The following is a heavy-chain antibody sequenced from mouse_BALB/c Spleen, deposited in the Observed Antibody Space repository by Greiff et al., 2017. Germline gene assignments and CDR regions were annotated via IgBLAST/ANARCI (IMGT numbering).Heavy chain of an antibody. Sequence: EVQRVESGPELEKPGASVKISCKASGYSFTGYNMNWVKQSNGKSLEWIGNIDPYYGGTSYNQKFKGKATLTVDKSSSTTYMQLKSLTSEDSAVYYCARGDGYAYAMDYWGQGTSVTVSS. J-gene: IGHJ4*01. V-gene: IGHV1-39*01. CDR2: IDPYYGGT. CDR3: ARGDGYAYAMDY. D-gene: IGHD2-2*01. CDR1: GYSFTGYN.